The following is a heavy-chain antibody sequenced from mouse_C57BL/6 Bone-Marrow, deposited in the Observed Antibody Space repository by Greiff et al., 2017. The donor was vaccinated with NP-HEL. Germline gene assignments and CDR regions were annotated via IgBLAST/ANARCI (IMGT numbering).Heavy chain of an antibody. Sequence: EVQLQESGGGLVQPGGSLSLSCAASGFTFTDYYMSWVRQPPGKALEWLGFIRNKANGYTTEYSASVKGRFTISRDNSQSILYLQMNALRAEDSATYYCARFTTVEAHFDYWGQGTTLTVSS. V-gene: IGHV7-3*01. D-gene: IGHD1-1*01. CDR3: ARFTTVEAHFDY. J-gene: IGHJ2*01. CDR1: GFTFTDYY. CDR2: IRNKANGYTT.